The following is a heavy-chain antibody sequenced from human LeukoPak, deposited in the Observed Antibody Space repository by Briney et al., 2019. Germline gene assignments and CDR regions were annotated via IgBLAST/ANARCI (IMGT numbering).Heavy chain of an antibody. CDR2: INPSGGST. D-gene: IGHD6-25*01. J-gene: IGHJ5*02. CDR3: AREGAAAEDVNWFDP. V-gene: IGHV1-46*01. Sequence: ASVKVSCKASGYTFTSYYMHWVRQAPGQGFEWMGIINPSGGSTSYAQKFQGRVTMTRDTSTSTVYMELSSLESDDTAIYYCAREGAAAEDVNWFDPWGQGTLVTVSS. CDR1: GYTFTSYY.